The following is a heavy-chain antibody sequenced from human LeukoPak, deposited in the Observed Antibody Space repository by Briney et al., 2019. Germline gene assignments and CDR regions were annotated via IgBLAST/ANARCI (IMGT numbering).Heavy chain of an antibody. V-gene: IGHV4-4*07. CDR2: IYTSGST. J-gene: IGHJ6*03. CDR3: AREIFGVAQWYYYMDV. D-gene: IGHD3-3*01. CDR1: GGSISSYY. Sequence: PSETLSLTCTVSGGSISSYYWSWIRQPAGKGLEWIGRIYTSGSTNYNPSLKSRVPMSVDTSKNQFSLKLSCVTAADTAVYYCAREIFGVAQWYYYMDVWGKGTMVTVSS.